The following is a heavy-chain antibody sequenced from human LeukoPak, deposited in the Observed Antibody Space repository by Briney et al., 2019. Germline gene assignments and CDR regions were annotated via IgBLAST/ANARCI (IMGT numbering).Heavy chain of an antibody. V-gene: IGHV1-3*01. CDR3: ARAECSGSYCGVQIEDY. J-gene: IGHJ4*02. CDR1: GYTFTSYA. CDR2: INAGNGNT. D-gene: IGHD1-26*01. Sequence: ASVKVSCKASGYTFTSYAMHWVRQAPGQRLEWMGWINAGNGNTKYSQEFQGRVTITRDTSASTAYMELRSLRSDDTAMYYCARAECSGSYCGVQIEDYWGQGTLVTVSS.